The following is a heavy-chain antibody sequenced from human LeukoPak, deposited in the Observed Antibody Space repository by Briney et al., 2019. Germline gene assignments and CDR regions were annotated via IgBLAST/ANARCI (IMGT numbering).Heavy chain of an antibody. J-gene: IGHJ4*02. CDR3: AKGRGSNWPNSRELDY. V-gene: IGHV3-23*01. D-gene: IGHD3-10*01. CDR1: GFTFTGYA. CDR2: IGGSGEST. Sequence: GGPLRLSCVASGFTFTGYALPWFRQSPGKGLEWFSIIGGSGESTDYADSVKGRFTISRDNSKNTLYLQMTSLRAEDSALYYCAKGRGSNWPNSRELDYWGQGTLVTVSS.